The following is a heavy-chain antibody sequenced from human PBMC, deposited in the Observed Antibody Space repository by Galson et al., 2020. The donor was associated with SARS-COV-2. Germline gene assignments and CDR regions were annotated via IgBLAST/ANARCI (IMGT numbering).Heavy chain of an antibody. Sequence: SGPTLANLPETLTLTYTFSEFSLPTNNRAVGWIRQPPGKALEWLALLYFHDDKRHSPSLKSRLTITKDTSKNQVVLTMTNMDPVDTATYFCADRPRLYDSSGNYGSYYYYYMDVWGKGTTVTISS. CDR3: ADRPRLYDSSGNYGSYYYYYMDV. J-gene: IGHJ6*03. D-gene: IGHD3-22*01. V-gene: IGHV2-5*01. CDR1: EFSLPTNNRA. CDR2: LYFHDDK.